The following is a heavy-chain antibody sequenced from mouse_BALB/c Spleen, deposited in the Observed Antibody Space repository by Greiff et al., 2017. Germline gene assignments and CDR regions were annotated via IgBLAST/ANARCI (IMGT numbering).Heavy chain of an antibody. CDR3: TSGSSYSWFAY. D-gene: IGHD1-1*01. Sequence: EVQLQQSGAELVKPGASVKLSCTASGFNIKDTYMHWVKQRPEQGLEWIGRIDPANGNTKYDPKFQGKATITADTSSNTAYLQLSSLTSEDTAVYYCTSGSSYSWFAYWGQGTLVTVSA. J-gene: IGHJ3*01. V-gene: IGHV14-3*02. CDR2: IDPANGNT. CDR1: GFNIKDTY.